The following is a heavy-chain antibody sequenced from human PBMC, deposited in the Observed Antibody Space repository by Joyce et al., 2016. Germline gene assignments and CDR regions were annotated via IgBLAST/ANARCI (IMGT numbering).Heavy chain of an antibody. D-gene: IGHD5-18*01. Sequence: QVQLQESGPGLVKPSETLSLTCGVSGLSFDLPSFWGWFRQPPGKGLECIGNVYLHVITHYSPSLKSRVTISMDTSKNQFSLNLNSLTAADTAVYFCARRPYNVHTPLGSDWYFDLWGRGTLVTVSS. J-gene: IGHJ2*01. CDR3: ARRPYNVHTPLGSDWYFDL. V-gene: IGHV4-38-2*01. CDR2: VYLHVIT. CDR1: GLSFDLPSF.